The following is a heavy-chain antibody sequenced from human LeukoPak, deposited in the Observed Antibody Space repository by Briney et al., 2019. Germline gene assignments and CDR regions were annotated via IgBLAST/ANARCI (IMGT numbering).Heavy chain of an antibody. CDR3: ARILYSGSYPTFDY. Sequence: GGSLRLSCAASGFTFSSFGMNWVRQAPGKGLEWVSYISSSGSTIYYADSVKGRFTISRDNAKNSLYLQMNSLRAEDTAVYYCARILYSGSYPTFDYWGQGTLVTVSS. D-gene: IGHD1-26*01. J-gene: IGHJ4*02. CDR1: GFTFSSFG. V-gene: IGHV3-48*04. CDR2: ISSSGSTI.